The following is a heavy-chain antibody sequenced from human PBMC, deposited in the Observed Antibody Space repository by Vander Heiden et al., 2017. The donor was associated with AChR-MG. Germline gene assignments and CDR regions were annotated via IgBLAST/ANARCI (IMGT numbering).Heavy chain of an antibody. Sequence: EVQLVESGGGLVQPGGSLRLSCAASGFTVGSNYMGWVRQAPGKGLEWVSVIYSGGSTYYADSVKGRFTISRDNSKNTLYLQMNSLRAEDTAVYYCARVRAAAGPYYYYGMDVWGQGTTVTVSS. J-gene: IGHJ6*02. CDR3: ARVRAAAGPYYYYGMDV. CDR2: IYSGGST. D-gene: IGHD6-13*01. CDR1: GFTVGSNY. V-gene: IGHV3-66*01.